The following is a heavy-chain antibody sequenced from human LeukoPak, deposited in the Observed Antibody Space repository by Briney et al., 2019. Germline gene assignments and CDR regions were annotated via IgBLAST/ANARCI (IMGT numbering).Heavy chain of an antibody. V-gene: IGHV4-39*01. CDR3: ARHLHPPTRMTTVTFAPGNFDY. Sequence: PSETLSLTCTVSGGSISSSSYYWGWIRQPPGKGLEWIGSIYYSGSTYYNPSLKSRVTISVDTSKNQFSLKLSSVTAADTAVYYCARHLHPPTRMTTVTFAPGNFDYWGQGTLVTVSS. J-gene: IGHJ4*02. CDR2: IYYSGST. CDR1: GGSISSSSYY. D-gene: IGHD4-17*01.